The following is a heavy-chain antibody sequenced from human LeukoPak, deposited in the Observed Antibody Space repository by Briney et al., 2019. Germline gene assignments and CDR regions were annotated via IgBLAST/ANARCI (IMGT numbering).Heavy chain of an antibody. V-gene: IGHV3-23*01. Sequence: GGSLRLSCAASGFPFSNYAMTWVRQAPGKGLERVSGISDSGDRTYYADSVKGRFTISRDNSKNMLYLQMNSLRVKDTALYYCAKGLGTSGYHDYWGQGTLVTVSS. CDR1: GFPFSNYA. CDR2: ISDSGDRT. CDR3: AKGLGTSGYHDY. D-gene: IGHD3-22*01. J-gene: IGHJ4*02.